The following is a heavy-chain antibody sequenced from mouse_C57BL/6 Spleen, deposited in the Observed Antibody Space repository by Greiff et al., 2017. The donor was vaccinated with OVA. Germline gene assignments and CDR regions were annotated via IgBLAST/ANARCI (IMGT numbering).Heavy chain of an antibody. CDR2: IYPGDGDT. V-gene: IGHV1-82*01. Sequence: QVQLQQSGPELVKPGASVKISCKASGYAFSSSWMNWVKQRPGKGLEWIGRIYPGDGDTNYNGKFKGKATLTADKSSSTAYMQLSSLTSEDSAVSFCARNYDGYYVPFDYWGQGTTLTVSS. CDR3: ARNYDGYYVPFDY. CDR1: GYAFSSSW. D-gene: IGHD2-3*01. J-gene: IGHJ2*01.